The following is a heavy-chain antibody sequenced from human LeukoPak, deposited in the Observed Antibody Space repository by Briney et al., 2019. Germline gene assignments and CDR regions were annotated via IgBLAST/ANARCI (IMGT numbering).Heavy chain of an antibody. CDR1: GGSISSYY. CDR2: IYTSGST. D-gene: IGHD3-22*01. Sequence: SETLSLTCTVSGGSISSYYWSWVRQPAGKGLEWIGRIYTSGSTNYNPSLKSRVTMSVDTSKNQFSLKLSSVTAADTAVYYCASSSGYYSGDAFDIWGQGTLVTVSS. CDR3: ASSSGYYSGDAFDI. V-gene: IGHV4-4*07. J-gene: IGHJ3*02.